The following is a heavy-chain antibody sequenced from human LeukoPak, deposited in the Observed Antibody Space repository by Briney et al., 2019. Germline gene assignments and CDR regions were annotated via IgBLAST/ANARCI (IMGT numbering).Heavy chain of an antibody. Sequence: ASVKVSCKASGYFFRDYYMHWVRQAPGQGLEWMGFINPSSGDSNYAQKFQGRVTMTSDTSISTAYLELNRLRTDGTAIYFCARDVHDYGGNSGFDYWGQGSLVIVSS. D-gene: IGHD4-23*01. CDR2: INPSSGDS. J-gene: IGHJ4*01. CDR1: GYFFRDYY. V-gene: IGHV1-2*02. CDR3: ARDVHDYGGNSGFDY.